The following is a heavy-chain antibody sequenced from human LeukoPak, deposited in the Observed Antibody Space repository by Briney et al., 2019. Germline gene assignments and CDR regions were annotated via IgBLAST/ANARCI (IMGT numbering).Heavy chain of an antibody. V-gene: IGHV4-34*01. CDR1: GVSFSGYY. J-gene: IGHJ4*02. Sequence: SETLCLTCAVSGVSFSGYYLSWIRHPPGKGLEWIAEINHSGSNNYNRSLKSRVTISVDPSKNQFSLKLSSVTAADTAVYYCARGSGYCSGGSCQSEYYFDYWGQGTLVSVSS. CDR3: ARGSGYCSGGSCQSEYYFDY. CDR2: INHSGSN. D-gene: IGHD2-15*01.